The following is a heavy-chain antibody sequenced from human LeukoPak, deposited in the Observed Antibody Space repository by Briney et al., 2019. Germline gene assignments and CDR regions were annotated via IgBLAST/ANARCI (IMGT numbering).Heavy chain of an antibody. Sequence: SETLSLTCSVSGGSISSYYLSWIRQPAGKGLEWIGRIYSRGTTYNPSLKDRVTMSADTSRNHVSLTLNSVTAADTAVYYCARDSGTTGEVKFDPWGQGTLVTVSS. D-gene: IGHD3-10*01. J-gene: IGHJ5*02. CDR3: ARDSGTTGEVKFDP. CDR2: IYSRGT. CDR1: GGSISSYY. V-gene: IGHV4-4*07.